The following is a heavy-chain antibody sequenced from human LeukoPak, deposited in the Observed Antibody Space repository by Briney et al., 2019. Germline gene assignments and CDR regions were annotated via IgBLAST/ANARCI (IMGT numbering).Heavy chain of an antibody. D-gene: IGHD3-10*01. CDR2: ISGSGGST. Sequence: GGSLRLSRAASGFTFSSYEMNWVRQAPGKGLEWVSAISGSGGSTYYADSVKGRFTISRDNSKNTLYLQMNSLRAEDTAVYYCAKDLGLYGSGSHSFDYWGQGTLVTVSS. J-gene: IGHJ4*02. CDR3: AKDLGLYGSGSHSFDY. CDR1: GFTFSSYE. V-gene: IGHV3-23*01.